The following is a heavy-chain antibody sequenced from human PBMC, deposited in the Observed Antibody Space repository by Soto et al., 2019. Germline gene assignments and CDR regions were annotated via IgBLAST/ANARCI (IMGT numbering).Heavy chain of an antibody. D-gene: IGHD6-25*01. CDR3: GRWSCSGRIGSSYH. V-gene: IGHV4-59*08. Sequence: SETLALTCTVSCGSIARYYWSWFRQPAGKGLEWIGYIYYRGSTNYNPSLKSRITISVDTSKNQFSLKLSSVTAADSAVYYFGRWSCSGRIGSSYHWGQGPLF. J-gene: IGHJ5*02. CDR2: IYYRGST. CDR1: CGSIARYY.